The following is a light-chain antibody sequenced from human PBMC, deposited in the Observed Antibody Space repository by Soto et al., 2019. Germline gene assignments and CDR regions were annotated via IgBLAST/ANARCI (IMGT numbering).Light chain of an antibody. V-gene: IGLV3-21*02. CDR1: NIGGTR. Sequence: SYELTQPPSVSVAPGLTARIPCGGNNIGGTRVHWYQQKPGQAPVLVVYDDSDRPSGIPERFSGSNSGNTATLTISGVEATDEADFYCQVWDFSSDRWVFGGGTKVTVL. CDR3: QVWDFSSDRWV. CDR2: DDS. J-gene: IGLJ3*02.